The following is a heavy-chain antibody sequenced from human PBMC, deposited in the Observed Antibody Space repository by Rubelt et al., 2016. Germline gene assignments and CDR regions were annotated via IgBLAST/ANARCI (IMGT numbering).Heavy chain of an antibody. CDR1: GFTFSSYA. J-gene: IGHJ5*02. CDR3: AKARPGSTGWLNWFDP. V-gene: IGHV3-23*01. D-gene: IGHD6-19*01. CDR2: ISASGGTT. Sequence: GQPGGSLSPSCAASGFTFSSYAMTWVRQAPGKGLEWVSAISASGGTTYYADSVRGRFTISRDNSKNTLYLQVTSLRAEDTAVYYCAKARPGSTGWLNWFDPWGQGTLVTVSS.